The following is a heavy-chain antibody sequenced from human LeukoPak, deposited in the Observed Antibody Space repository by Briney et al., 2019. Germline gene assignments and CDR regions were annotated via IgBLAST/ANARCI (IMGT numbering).Heavy chain of an antibody. Sequence: GGSLRLSCAASGFTFSSYRMNWVRQAPGKGLEWVSSISSSSTYIYYADSVKGRFTISRDNAKNSLYLQMNSLRAEDTAVYYCAKVYVWNEYYFDYWGQGTLVTVSS. CDR3: AKVYVWNEYYFDY. D-gene: IGHD1-1*01. J-gene: IGHJ4*02. CDR1: GFTFSSYR. V-gene: IGHV3-21*04. CDR2: ISSSSTYI.